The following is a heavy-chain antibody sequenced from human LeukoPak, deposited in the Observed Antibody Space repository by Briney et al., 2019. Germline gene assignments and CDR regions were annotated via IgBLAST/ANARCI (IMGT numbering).Heavy chain of an antibody. CDR3: AIDVYAGGFDY. D-gene: IGHD2-8*01. Sequence: SETLSLTCTVSGGSISSYYWSWIRQPPGKGLEWIGYIYYSGSTNYNPSLKSRVTISVDTSKNQFSLKLSSVTAADTAVYYCAIDVYAGGFDYWGQGTLVTVSS. CDR2: IYYSGST. V-gene: IGHV4-59*01. CDR1: GGSISSYY. J-gene: IGHJ4*02.